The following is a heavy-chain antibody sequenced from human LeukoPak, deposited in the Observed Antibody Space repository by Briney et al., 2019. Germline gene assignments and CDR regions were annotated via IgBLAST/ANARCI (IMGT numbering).Heavy chain of an antibody. D-gene: IGHD6-19*01. J-gene: IGHJ4*02. V-gene: IGHV3-48*01. CDR2: ISSSSSTI. CDR3: ARGLHSSGWYYFDY. CDR1: GFTFSSYS. Sequence: GGSLRLSCAASGFTFSSYSVNWVRQAPGKGLEWVSYISSSSSTIYYADSVKGRFTISRDNAKNSLYLQMNSLRAEDTAVYYCARGLHSSGWYYFDYWGQGTLVTVSS.